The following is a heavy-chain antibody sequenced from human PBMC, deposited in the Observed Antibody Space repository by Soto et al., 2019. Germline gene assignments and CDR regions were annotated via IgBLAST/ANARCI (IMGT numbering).Heavy chain of an antibody. D-gene: IGHD3-10*01. Sequence: QVQLVQSGAEVKKPGASVKVSCKASGYTFTSYYMHWVRQAPGQGLEWMGIINPSGGSTSYAQKFQGRVTMTRDTSTSTVYMELSSLRSEDTAVYYCARVGSGSGSYLRGAFDIWGQGTMVTVSS. CDR3: ARVGSGSGSYLRGAFDI. V-gene: IGHV1-46*03. J-gene: IGHJ3*02. CDR1: GYTFTSYY. CDR2: INPSGGST.